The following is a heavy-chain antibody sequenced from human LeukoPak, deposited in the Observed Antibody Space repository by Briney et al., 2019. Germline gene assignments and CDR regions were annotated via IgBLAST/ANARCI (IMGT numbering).Heavy chain of an antibody. CDR3: ARDDGDYGDHVDGFDL. J-gene: IGHJ3*01. CDR2: INSSGNII. Sequence: GGSLRLSCAASGCTLSSYEMNWVRQAPGKGLEWVSYINSSGNIINHADSAKGRLTISRDNAKNSLYLQMNSLRAEDTAVYYCARDDGDYGDHVDGFDLWGQGTMVIVSS. V-gene: IGHV3-48*03. CDR1: GCTLSSYE. D-gene: IGHD4-17*01.